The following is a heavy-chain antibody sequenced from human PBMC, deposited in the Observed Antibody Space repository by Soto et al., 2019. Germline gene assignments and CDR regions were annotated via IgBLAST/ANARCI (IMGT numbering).Heavy chain of an antibody. Sequence: PGESLKISCKGSGYSFTSYWIGWVRQMPGKGLEWMGIIYPGDSDTRYSPSFQGQVTISADKSISTAYLQWSSLKASDTAMYYCARHNCGGDCYTYSYYYGMDVWGQGTTVTVSS. CDR3: ARHNCGGDCYTYSYYYGMDV. D-gene: IGHD2-21*02. J-gene: IGHJ6*02. CDR2: IYPGDSDT. CDR1: GYSFTSYW. V-gene: IGHV5-51*01.